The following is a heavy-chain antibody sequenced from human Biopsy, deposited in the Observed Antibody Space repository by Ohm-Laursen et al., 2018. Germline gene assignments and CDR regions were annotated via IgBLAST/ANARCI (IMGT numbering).Heavy chain of an antibody. D-gene: IGHD6-6*01. CDR3: ARDSSRRAREGGMDV. J-gene: IGHJ6*02. V-gene: IGHV3-21*01. CDR2: IIETSSHI. Sequence: SLRLSCAASGFSVSSYDMNWVRQAPGKGLEGISYIIETSSHIYDADSVRGRFTVARDIAKNSLYLQLNSLRVEDTAVYYCARDSSRRAREGGMDVWGQGTTVTVSS. CDR1: GFSVSSYD.